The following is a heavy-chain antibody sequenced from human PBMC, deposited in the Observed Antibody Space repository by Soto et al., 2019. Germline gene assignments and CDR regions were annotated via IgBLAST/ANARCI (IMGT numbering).Heavy chain of an antibody. CDR2: LKYSGHT. CDR1: GGSISSISYY. CDR3: ARVDIAVVPSTTFDY. D-gene: IGHD2-2*01. V-gene: IGHV4-39*01. Sequence: QLQLQESGPGLVKPSETLALTCTVSGGSISSISYYWGWIRQPPGKGLEWIGSLKYSGHTFYNPSLKSRVTMSVDTSKNQFSLRLSSVTAAETAVYYCARVDIAVVPSTTFDYWGQGTLVTVSS. J-gene: IGHJ4*02.